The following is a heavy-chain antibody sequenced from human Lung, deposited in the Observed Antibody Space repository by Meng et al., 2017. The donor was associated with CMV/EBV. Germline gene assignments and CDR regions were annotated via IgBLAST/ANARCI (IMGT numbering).Heavy chain of an antibody. CDR1: GWSLSGYY. J-gene: IGHJ4*02. Sequence: SXTXSLXCGIYGWSLSGYYWSWIRQTPGKGLEWIGEIRHSGDITNYNPSLKSRVTISIDTSKKQFSLKLSAVTAADTAVYYCARQYSSSYYSDYWGQGPLVTVSS. D-gene: IGHD6-6*01. CDR2: IRHSGDIT. V-gene: IGHV4-34*01. CDR3: ARQYSSSYYSDY.